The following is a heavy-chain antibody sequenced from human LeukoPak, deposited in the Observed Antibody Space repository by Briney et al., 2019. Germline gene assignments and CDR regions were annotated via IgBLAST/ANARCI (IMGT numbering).Heavy chain of an antibody. D-gene: IGHD2-21*01. CDR1: GGXFSENY. J-gene: IGHJ4*02. CDR2: INHSGRT. Sequence: PSETLSLTCAVYGGXFSENYWTWIRQPPGKGLQWIGEINHSGRTNYNPSLKSRVTISVDSSKNQFSLDLSSVTAADTADYYCARGRGVVVRDWFDYWGQGTLVTVSS. CDR3: ARGRGVVVRDWFDY. V-gene: IGHV4-34*01.